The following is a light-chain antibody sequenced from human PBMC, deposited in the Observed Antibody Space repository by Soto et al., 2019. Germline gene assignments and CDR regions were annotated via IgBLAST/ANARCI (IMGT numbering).Light chain of an antibody. Sequence: QSALTQPASVSGSPGHSIAISCTGTSSDVGGYNYVSWYQHHPGKAPTVMIYDVSNRPSGVSDRFSGSKSGNTASLTISGFQADDEADYYCSSYTSSSTYVFGTGTKVTV. CDR3: SSYTSSSTYV. CDR2: DVS. CDR1: SSDVGGYNY. J-gene: IGLJ1*01. V-gene: IGLV2-14*03.